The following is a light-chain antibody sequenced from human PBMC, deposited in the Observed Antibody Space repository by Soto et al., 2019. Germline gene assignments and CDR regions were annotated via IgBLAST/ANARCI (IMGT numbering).Light chain of an antibody. V-gene: IGKV3-11*01. J-gene: IGKJ1*01. Sequence: EIVLTQSPATLSLSPGERATLSCRASQSVSSYLAWYQQKPGQAPRLLIYDASNMATGIPARFSGSGSGTDFTLTISSLEPEDFAVYYCQQRSNWPPGFGQGTKVEIK. CDR2: DAS. CDR3: QQRSNWPPG. CDR1: QSVSSY.